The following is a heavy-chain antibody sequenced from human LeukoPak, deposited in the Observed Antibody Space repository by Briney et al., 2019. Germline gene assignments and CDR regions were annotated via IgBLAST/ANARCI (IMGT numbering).Heavy chain of an antibody. D-gene: IGHD3-10*01. CDR2: IKEDGSEK. Sequence: GGSLRLSCGASRFTFSNYWMSWVRQAPGKGLEWVANIKEDGSEKYYVDSVKGRFTISRDNAKNSLYLQMNSLRAEDTAVYYCAREGMVRGVITYDYWGQGTLVTVSS. CDR1: RFTFSNYW. CDR3: AREGMVRGVITYDY. J-gene: IGHJ4*02. V-gene: IGHV3-7*03.